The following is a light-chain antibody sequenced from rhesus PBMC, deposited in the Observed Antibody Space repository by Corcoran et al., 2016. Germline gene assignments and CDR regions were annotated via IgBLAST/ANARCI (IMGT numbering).Light chain of an antibody. CDR2: RAS. CDR1: QGISNW. V-gene: IGKV1-69*01. Sequence: DIQMTQSPSSLSASVGDRVTITCRASQGISNWLAWYQQKPGKAPKLRIYRASNLETGVPSRFSGSGSGTDFTLPISSLQPEDIATYYCQQHDNSPLTFGGGAKVEIK. J-gene: IGKJ4*01. CDR3: QQHDNSPLT.